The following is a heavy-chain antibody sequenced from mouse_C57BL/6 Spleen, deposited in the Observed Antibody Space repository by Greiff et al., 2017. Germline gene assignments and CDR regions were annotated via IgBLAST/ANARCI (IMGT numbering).Heavy chain of an antibody. CDR1: GYTFTDYE. CDR3: TRSHYGSSYGFAY. CDR2: IDPETGGT. J-gene: IGHJ3*01. V-gene: IGHV1-15*01. D-gene: IGHD1-1*01. Sequence: QVHVKQSGAELVRPGASVTLSCKASGYTFTDYEMHWVKQTPVHGLEWIGAIDPETGGTAYNQKFKGKAILTADKSSSTAYMELRSLTSEDSAVYYCTRSHYGSSYGFAYWGQGTLVTVSA.